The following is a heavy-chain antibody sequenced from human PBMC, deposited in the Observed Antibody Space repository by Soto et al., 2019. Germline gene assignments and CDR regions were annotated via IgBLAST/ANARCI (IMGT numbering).Heavy chain of an antibody. V-gene: IGHV3-30-3*01. J-gene: IGHJ2*01. CDR2: ISYDGSNK. CDR3: ARRPAESYGWKVYGDYAGSTFL. D-gene: IGHD4-17*01. Sequence: QVQLVESGGGVVQPGRSLRLSCAASGFTFSSYAMHWVRQAPGKGLEWVAVISYDGSNKYYADSVKGRFTISRDNSKNSVYMQMNSPGADDTAVYYCARRPAESYGWKVYGDYAGSTFLWGRGSRVTVSS. CDR1: GFTFSSYA.